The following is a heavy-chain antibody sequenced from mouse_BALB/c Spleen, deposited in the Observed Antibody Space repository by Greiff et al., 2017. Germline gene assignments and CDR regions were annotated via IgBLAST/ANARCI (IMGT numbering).Heavy chain of an antibody. CDR3: ARGVYPNYFDY. CDR1: GFTFSSFG. CDR2: ISSGSSTI. Sequence: EVQRVESGGGLVQPGGSRKLSCAASGFTFSSFGMHWVRQAPEKGLEWVAYISSGSSTIYYADTVKGRFTISRDNPKNTLFLQMTSLRSEDTAMYYCARGVYPNYFDYWGQGTTLTVSS. J-gene: IGHJ2*01. V-gene: IGHV5-17*02. D-gene: IGHD2-1*01.